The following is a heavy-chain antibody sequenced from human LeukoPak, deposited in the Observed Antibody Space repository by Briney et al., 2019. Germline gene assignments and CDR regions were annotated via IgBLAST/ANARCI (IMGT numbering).Heavy chain of an antibody. J-gene: IGHJ1*01. CDR3: ARGPPYRGSYYRSGYFQH. CDR2: IYSGGST. D-gene: IGHD1-26*01. CDR1: GFTVSSNY. V-gene: IGHV3-53*01. Sequence: GGSLRLSCAASGFTVSSNYMSWVRQAPGKGLEWVSVIYSGGSTYYADSVKGRFTISRDNSKNTLYLQMNSLRAEDTAVYYCARGPPYRGSYYRSGYFQHWGQGTLVTVSS.